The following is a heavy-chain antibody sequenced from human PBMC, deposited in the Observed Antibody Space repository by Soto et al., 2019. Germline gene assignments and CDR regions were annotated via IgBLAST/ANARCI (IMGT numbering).Heavy chain of an antibody. D-gene: IGHD2-15*01. CDR3: ARDDVKDVVVAAIYYYYYGMDV. CDR2: IIPILGIA. J-gene: IGHJ6*02. Sequence: QVQLVQSGAEVKKPGSSVKVSCKASGGTFSSYTISWVRQAPGQGLEWMGRIIPILGIANYAQKFQGRVTITADKSTSTAYMELSSLRSEDTAVYYCARDDVKDVVVAAIYYYYYGMDVWGQGTTVTVSS. CDR1: GGTFSSYT. V-gene: IGHV1-69*08.